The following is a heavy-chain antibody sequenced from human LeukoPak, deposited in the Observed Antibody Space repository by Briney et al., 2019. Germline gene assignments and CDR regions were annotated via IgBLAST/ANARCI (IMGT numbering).Heavy chain of an antibody. CDR3: AKGRGVPYEVVTAILDP. D-gene: IGHD2-21*02. V-gene: IGHV3-23*01. Sequence: PGGSLRLSCAASGFTFSKFPMGWVRQAPGRGLEWVSAISASGDVTFYADSLRGRFTISRDNSKNTLYLQMNSLRAEDTAVYYCAKGRGVPYEVVTAILDPWGQGTLVSVSS. J-gene: IGHJ5*02. CDR2: ISASGDVT. CDR1: GFTFSKFP.